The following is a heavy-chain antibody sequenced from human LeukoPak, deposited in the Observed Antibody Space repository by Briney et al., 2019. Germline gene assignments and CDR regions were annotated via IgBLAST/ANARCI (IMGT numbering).Heavy chain of an antibody. Sequence: PSETLSLTCTVSGGSISSSSYYWGWIRQPPGKGLEWIGSIYYSGSTYYNPSLESRVTISVDTSKNQFSLKLSSVTAADTAVYYCARQNSGFIAAAGRFDYWGQGTLVTVSS. J-gene: IGHJ4*02. CDR3: ARQNSGFIAAAGRFDY. CDR2: IYYSGST. D-gene: IGHD6-13*01. V-gene: IGHV4-39*01. CDR1: GGSISSSSYY.